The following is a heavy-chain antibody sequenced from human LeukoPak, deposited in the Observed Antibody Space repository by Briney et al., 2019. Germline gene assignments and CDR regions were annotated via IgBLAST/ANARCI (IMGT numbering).Heavy chain of an antibody. D-gene: IGHD2-21*01. CDR1: GFTFGDYA. J-gene: IGHJ4*02. CDR3: TTDGTSDGLWY. CDR2: IRSKAYGGTT. V-gene: IGHV3-49*04. Sequence: GGSLRLSCTASGFTFGDYAMSWVRQAPGKGLEWVGFIRSKAYGGTTEYAASVKGRFTISRDDSKSIAYLQMNSLKTEDTAVYYCTTDGTSDGLWYWGQGTLATVSS.